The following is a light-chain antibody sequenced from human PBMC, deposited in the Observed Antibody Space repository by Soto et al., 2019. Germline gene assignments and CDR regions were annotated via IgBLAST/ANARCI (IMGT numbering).Light chain of an antibody. J-gene: IGKJ1*01. Sequence: DIQMTQSPSTLSAYVGDRVTITCRASQSINSWVAWFQQKPGKAPKVLIYDASTLESGVPSRFSGSGSGTEFTLTIVSLHPDDVATYYCQRYNAFSQTFGQGTKVDIK. V-gene: IGKV1-5*01. CDR3: QRYNAFSQT. CDR2: DAS. CDR1: QSINSW.